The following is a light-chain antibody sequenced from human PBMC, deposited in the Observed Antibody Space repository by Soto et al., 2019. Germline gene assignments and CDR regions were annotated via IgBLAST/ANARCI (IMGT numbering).Light chain of an antibody. CDR1: QSITTW. V-gene: IGKV1-27*01. CDR3: QNFDSAPQT. CDR2: EAS. J-gene: IGKJ1*01. Sequence: DIQMTQSPSTVSAYVGDSVTITCRASQSITTWLAWYQQRPGKAPKLLIYEASNLQSGVPSRFRGGGSGTEFTLTISSLQPEDVATYYCQNFDSAPQTFGQGTKVDIK.